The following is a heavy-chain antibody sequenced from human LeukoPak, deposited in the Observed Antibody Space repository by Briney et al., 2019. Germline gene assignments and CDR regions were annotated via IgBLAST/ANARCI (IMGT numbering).Heavy chain of an antibody. J-gene: IGHJ5*02. D-gene: IGHD2-2*01. V-gene: IGHV4-34*01. Sequence: PSETLSLTCAVYGGSFSGYYWSWIRQPPGKGLEWIGEINHSGSTNYNPSLKSRVTISVDTSKNQFSLKLSSVTAADTAVYYCARASPSLGWFDPWGQGTLVTVSS. CDR2: INHSGST. CDR3: ARASPSLGWFDP. CDR1: GGSFSGYY.